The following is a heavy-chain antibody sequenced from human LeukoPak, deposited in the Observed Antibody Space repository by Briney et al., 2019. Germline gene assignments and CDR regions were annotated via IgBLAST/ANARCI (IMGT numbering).Heavy chain of an antibody. CDR2: IYYSGST. V-gene: IGHV4-59*01. CDR3: ARDLLCYGSGSRIYYYYGMDV. J-gene: IGHJ6*02. D-gene: IGHD3-10*01. CDR1: GGSISSYY. Sequence: SETLSLTCTVSGGSISSYYWSWIRQPPGKGLEWIGYIYYSGSTNYNPSLKSRVTISVDTSKNQFSLKLSSVTAADTAVYYCARDLLCYGSGSRIYYYYGMDVWGQGTTVTVSS.